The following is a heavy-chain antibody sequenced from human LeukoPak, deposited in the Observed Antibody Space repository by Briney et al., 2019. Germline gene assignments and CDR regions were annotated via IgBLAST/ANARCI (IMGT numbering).Heavy chain of an antibody. V-gene: IGHV3-53*01. D-gene: IGHD3-10*01. J-gene: IGHJ4*02. CDR2: IYTSGGT. CDR1: GLTVSGSY. Sequence: GSLRLSCAGSGLTVSGSYLSWVRQPPGKGLEWVSIIYTSGGTYYADSVKDRFTISRDNSKNTLYLQMNSLRAEDTAVYYCARGGGNTRFDYWGQGTLVTVSS. CDR3: ARGGGNTRFDY.